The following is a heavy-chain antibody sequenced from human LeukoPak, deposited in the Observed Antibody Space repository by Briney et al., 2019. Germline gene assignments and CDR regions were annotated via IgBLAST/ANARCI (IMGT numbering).Heavy chain of an antibody. Sequence: GGSLRLSCAASGFTFSSYEMNWVRQAPGKGLEWVSYISSSGGTMYYADSVRGRFTISRDNADNSLYLQINSLKAEDTAIYYCARDLGGIVAAVPDAFDIWGQGTMVTVSS. CDR1: GFTFSSYE. J-gene: IGHJ3*02. D-gene: IGHD6-13*01. CDR3: ARDLGGIVAAVPDAFDI. V-gene: IGHV3-48*03. CDR2: ISSSGGTM.